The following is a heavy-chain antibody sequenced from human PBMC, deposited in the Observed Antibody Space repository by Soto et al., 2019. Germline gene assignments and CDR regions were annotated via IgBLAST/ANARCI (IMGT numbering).Heavy chain of an antibody. V-gene: IGHV5-51*01. Sequence: GESLKISCKGSGYRFVSYWIGWVRQMPGKGLEWMGIIYPGDSDTRYSPSFQGQVTMSVDKSIGTAYLQWSSLKASDIAMYYCARIFNDAFDIWGQGTMVTVSS. J-gene: IGHJ3*02. CDR2: IYPGDSDT. CDR3: ARIFNDAFDI. CDR1: GYRFVSYW.